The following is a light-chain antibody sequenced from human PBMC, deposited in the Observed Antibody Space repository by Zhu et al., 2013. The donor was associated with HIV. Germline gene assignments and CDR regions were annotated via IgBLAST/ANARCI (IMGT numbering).Light chain of an antibody. CDR1: QSISTW. CDR3: QQYNGYST. Sequence: DVQVTQSPSTLSASVGDRVSITCRASQSISTWLAWYQQKPGKAPKLLIFKASSLQVGVPSRFSGRGSGTEFTLTINSLQPDDFATYYCQQYNGYSTFGQGTKVEIK. V-gene: IGKV1-5*03. CDR2: KAS. J-gene: IGKJ1*01.